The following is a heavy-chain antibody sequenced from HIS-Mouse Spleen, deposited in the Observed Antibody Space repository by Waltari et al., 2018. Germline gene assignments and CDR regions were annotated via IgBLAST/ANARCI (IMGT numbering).Heavy chain of an antibody. D-gene: IGHD6-13*01. CDR2: IYYSGST. CDR1: GGSLSSSSFH. CDR3: AREIPYSSSWYDWYFDL. V-gene: IGHV4-39*07. J-gene: IGHJ2*01. Sequence: QLQLQGSGPGLVKPSETLSLTCTVSGGSLSSSSFHWGWIRQPPGKGLEWIGSIYYSGSTYYNPSLKSRVTISVDTSKNQFSLKLSSVTAADTAVYYCAREIPYSSSWYDWYFDLWGRGTLVTVSS.